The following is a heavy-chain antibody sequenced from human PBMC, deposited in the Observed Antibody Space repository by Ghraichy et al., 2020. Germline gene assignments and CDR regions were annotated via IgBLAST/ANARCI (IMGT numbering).Heavy chain of an antibody. CDR3: ARAYYDFWSGYYTGPNDAFDI. V-gene: IGHV4-34*01. D-gene: IGHD3-3*01. CDR2: INHSGST. CDR1: GGSFSGYY. Sequence: SETLSLTCAVYGGSFSGYYWSWIRQPPGKGLEWIGEINHSGSTNYNPSLKSRVTISVDTSKNQFSLKLSSVTAADTAVYYCARAYYDFWSGYYTGPNDAFDIWGQGTMVTVSS. J-gene: IGHJ3*02.